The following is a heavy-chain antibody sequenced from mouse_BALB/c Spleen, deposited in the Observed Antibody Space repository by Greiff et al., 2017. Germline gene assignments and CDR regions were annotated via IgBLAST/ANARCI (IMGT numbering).Heavy chain of an antibody. V-gene: IGHV3-6*02. CDR2: ISYDGSN. J-gene: IGHJ3*01. Sequence: DVKLQESGPGLVKPSQSLSLTCSVTGYSITSGYYWNWIRQFPGNKLEWMGYISYDGSNNYNPSLKNRISITRDTSKNQFFLKLNSVTTEDTATYYCARGYDYDGAWFAYWGQGTLVTVSA. CDR3: ARGYDYDGAWFAY. CDR1: GYSITSGYY. D-gene: IGHD2-4*01.